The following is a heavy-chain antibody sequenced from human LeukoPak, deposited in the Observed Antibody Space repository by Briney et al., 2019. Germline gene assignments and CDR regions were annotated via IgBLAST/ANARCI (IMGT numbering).Heavy chain of an antibody. CDR2: ISYSGVVK. Sequence: QSGGSLRLSCTASGYTFSDYGMHWVRQAPGKGLEWLSVISYSGVVKFYADSVKGRFTISRDNSKNTLYLQMNSLRAEDTAVYYCAKFSPTPLLNYYYYGMDVWGQGTTVTVSS. CDR1: GYTFSDYG. CDR3: AKFSPTPLLNYYYYGMDV. J-gene: IGHJ6*02. V-gene: IGHV3-30*18.